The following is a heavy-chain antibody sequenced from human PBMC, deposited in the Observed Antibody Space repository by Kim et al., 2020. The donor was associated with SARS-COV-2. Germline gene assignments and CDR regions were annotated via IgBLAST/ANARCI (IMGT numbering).Heavy chain of an antibody. CDR3: ARDAESYGFFDY. D-gene: IGHD4-17*01. J-gene: IGHJ4*02. Sequence: YYTPSLKSRVTISVDTSKNQFSLKLSSVTAADTAVYYCARDAESYGFFDYWGQGTLVTVSS. V-gene: IGHV4-30-2*05.